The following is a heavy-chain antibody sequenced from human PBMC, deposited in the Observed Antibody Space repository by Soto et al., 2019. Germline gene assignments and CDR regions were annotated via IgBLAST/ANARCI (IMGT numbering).Heavy chain of an antibody. CDR1: GFTFDDYT. V-gene: IGHV3-43*01. CDR2: ISWDGGST. Sequence: GGSLRLSCAASGFTFDDYTMHWVRQAPGKGLEWVSLISWDGGSTYYADSVKGRFTISRDNSKNSLYLQMNSLRTEDTALYYCAKDISAAGIDYHYYGMDVWRQGTTVTVSS. CDR3: AKDISAAGIDYHYYGMDV. D-gene: IGHD6-13*01. J-gene: IGHJ6*02.